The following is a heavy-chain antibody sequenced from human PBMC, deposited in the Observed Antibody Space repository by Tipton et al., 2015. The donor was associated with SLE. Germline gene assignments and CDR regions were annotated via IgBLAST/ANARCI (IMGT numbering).Heavy chain of an antibody. D-gene: IGHD6-19*01. J-gene: IGHJ4*02. CDR2: MSWNSGSI. CDR3: TKGPYNTGSVFDF. V-gene: IGHV3-9*01. CDR1: GFNFDDHA. Sequence: QLVQSGGGLVQPGRSLRLSRAASGFNFDDHAMHWVRQVPGKGLEWVSGMSWNSGSIGYADSVKGRFTISRDNAKNSLYLQMNSLRTDDTAFYYCTKGPYNTGSVFDFWGQGTLVTVSS.